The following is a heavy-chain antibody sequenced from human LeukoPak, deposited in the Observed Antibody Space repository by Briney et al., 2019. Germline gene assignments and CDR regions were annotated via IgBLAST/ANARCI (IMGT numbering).Heavy chain of an antibody. CDR1: GLTVNDNY. J-gene: IGHJ4*02. D-gene: IGHD4-17*01. Sequence: SGESLRLSCALSGLTVNDNYMSWVRQAPGKGLEWVSLIFPDGQTYYADFVQGRFSLSRDMSRNILFLDMSSLRAEDTAVFFCARANPVYGDFDYWGQGTLVTVSS. V-gene: IGHV3-53*01. CDR3: ARANPVYGDFDY. CDR2: IFPDGQT.